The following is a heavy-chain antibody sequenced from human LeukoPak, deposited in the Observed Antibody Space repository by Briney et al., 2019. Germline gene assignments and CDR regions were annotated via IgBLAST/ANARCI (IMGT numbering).Heavy chain of an antibody. J-gene: IGHJ4*02. CDR1: GFTFSSYG. Sequence: PGGSLRLSCAASGFTFSSYGMHWVRQAPGQGLEWMGIINPSGGSTSYAQKFQGRVTMTRDTSTSTVYMELSSLRSEDTAVYYCARANRGYDFWKIDDYWGQGTLVTVSS. CDR3: ARANRGYDFWKIDDY. V-gene: IGHV1-46*01. D-gene: IGHD3-3*01. CDR2: INPSGGST.